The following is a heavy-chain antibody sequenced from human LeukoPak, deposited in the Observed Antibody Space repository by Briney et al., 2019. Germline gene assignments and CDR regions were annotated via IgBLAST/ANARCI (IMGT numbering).Heavy chain of an antibody. CDR2: IIPILGIA. D-gene: IGHD3-22*01. CDR1: GGTFSSYA. V-gene: IGHV1-69*04. J-gene: IGHJ4*02. Sequence: SVQVSCKASGGTFSSYAISWVRQAPGQGLEWKGRIIPILGIANYAQKFQGRVTITADKSTSTAYMELSSLRSEDTAVYYCARHNLYDSSGYSFDYWGQGTLVTVSS. CDR3: ARHNLYDSSGYSFDY.